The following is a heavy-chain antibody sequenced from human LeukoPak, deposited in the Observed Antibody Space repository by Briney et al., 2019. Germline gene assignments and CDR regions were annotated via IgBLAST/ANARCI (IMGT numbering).Heavy chain of an antibody. CDR3: ARDQSSYGGYGVFDY. CDR2: ISPNSGIT. D-gene: IGHD3-16*01. Sequence: ASVKVSCKASGYTFTGYYIHWVRQAPGQGLEWMGWISPNSGITNHAQTFQGGVTLTRDTSINTSYMELSSLRSDDTAVYYCARDQSSYGGYGVFDYWGQGTLVTVSS. V-gene: IGHV1-2*02. J-gene: IGHJ4*02. CDR1: GYTFTGYY.